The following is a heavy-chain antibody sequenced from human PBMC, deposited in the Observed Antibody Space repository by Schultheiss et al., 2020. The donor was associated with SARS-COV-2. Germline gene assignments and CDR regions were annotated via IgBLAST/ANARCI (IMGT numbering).Heavy chain of an antibody. J-gene: IGHJ4*02. D-gene: IGHD2-2*01. Sequence: SLRLSFSSSVFTFSSYSMNWVRQAPGKGLEWVSYISSSSSTIYYADSVKGRFTISRDNAKNSLYLQMNSLRDEDTAVYYCARGDVVPAGTVDYWGQGTLVTVSS. CDR1: VFTFSSYS. CDR2: ISSSSSTI. CDR3: ARGDVVPAGTVDY. V-gene: IGHV3-48*02.